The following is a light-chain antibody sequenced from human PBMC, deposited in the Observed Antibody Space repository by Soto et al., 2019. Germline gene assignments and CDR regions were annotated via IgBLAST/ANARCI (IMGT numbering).Light chain of an antibody. Sequence: QSVLTQPPSVSGAPGQSVSISCTGSSSNIGAPYDVHRYQQLPGAAPKLLIFGSSNRPSGVPDRFSGSKSGTSASLAITGLQAEDEADYYCQSYDSSLSGMIFGGGTKVTVL. J-gene: IGLJ2*01. CDR3: QSYDSSLSGMI. CDR2: GSS. CDR1: SSNIGAPYD. V-gene: IGLV1-40*01.